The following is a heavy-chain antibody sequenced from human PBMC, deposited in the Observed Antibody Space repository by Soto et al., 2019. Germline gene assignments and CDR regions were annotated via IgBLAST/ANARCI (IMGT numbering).Heavy chain of an antibody. Sequence: GASVKVSCKASGYTCTGYYMHWVRQAPGQGHERMGWINPNSGGTNYAQKFQGWVTMTRDTSISTAYMELSRLRSDDTAVYYCARDRRDGYNYNYYYYGMDVWGQGTTVT. CDR3: ARDRRDGYNYNYYYYGMDV. J-gene: IGHJ6*02. CDR2: INPNSGGT. CDR1: GYTCTGYY. D-gene: IGHD5-12*01. V-gene: IGHV1-2*04.